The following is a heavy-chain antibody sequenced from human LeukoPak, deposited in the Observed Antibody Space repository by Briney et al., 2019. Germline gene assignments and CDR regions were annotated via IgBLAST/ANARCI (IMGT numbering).Heavy chain of an antibody. Sequence: GGSLRLSCAASGFTFSSYSMNWVRRAPGKGLEWVSSISSSSSYIYYADSVKGRFTISRDNAKNSLYLQMNSLRAEDTAVYYCARVQRDCSSTSCYAFDIWGQGTMVTVSS. CDR2: ISSSSSYI. D-gene: IGHD2-2*01. CDR1: GFTFSSYS. V-gene: IGHV3-21*01. J-gene: IGHJ3*02. CDR3: ARVQRDCSSTSCYAFDI.